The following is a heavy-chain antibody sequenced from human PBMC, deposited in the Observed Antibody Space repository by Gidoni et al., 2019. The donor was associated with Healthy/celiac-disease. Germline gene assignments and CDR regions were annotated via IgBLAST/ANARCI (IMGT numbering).Heavy chain of an antibody. CDR1: RGSFSGSY. CDR2: INHSGST. CDR3: MRFGDYSGKWFDP. Sequence: QFQLQQWGAGLLKRSESRSLTCSACRGSFSGSYWGWLRQPPGKGPEWIGEINHSGSTNYNPSLKCRVTISVETSKNQFYLKRSYVTAAGTAVYYCMRFGDYSGKWFDPWGQGTLVTVSS. J-gene: IGHJ5*02. D-gene: IGHD4-17*01. V-gene: IGHV4-34*01.